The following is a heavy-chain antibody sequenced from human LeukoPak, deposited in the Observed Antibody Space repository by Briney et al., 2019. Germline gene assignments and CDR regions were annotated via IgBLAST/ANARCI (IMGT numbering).Heavy chain of an antibody. Sequence: GGSLRLSCAASGFTFSSYAMSWVRQAPGKGLEWVSAISGSGGSTYYADSVKGRFTISRDNSKNTLYLQMNSLRAEDTAVYYCAKAQYSGSYLRLDAFDIWAKGQWSPSLQ. J-gene: IGHJ3*02. CDR3: AKAQYSGSYLRLDAFDI. V-gene: IGHV3-23*01. CDR1: GFTFSSYA. D-gene: IGHD1-26*01. CDR2: ISGSGGST.